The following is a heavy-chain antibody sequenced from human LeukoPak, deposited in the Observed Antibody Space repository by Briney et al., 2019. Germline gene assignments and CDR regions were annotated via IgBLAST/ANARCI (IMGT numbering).Heavy chain of an antibody. CDR2: IKSKTDGGTT. CDR1: GFTFSNAW. D-gene: IGHD6-13*01. V-gene: IGHV3-15*01. CDR3: TTDPSSDSYSSSWYGWYYYYYGMDV. J-gene: IGHJ6*02. Sequence: GGSLRLSCAASGFTFSNAWMSWVRQAPGKGLEWVGRIKSKTDGGTTDYAAPVKGRFTISRDDSKNTLYLQMNSLKTEDTAVYYCTTDPSSDSYSSSWYGWYYYYYGMDVWGQGTTVTVSS.